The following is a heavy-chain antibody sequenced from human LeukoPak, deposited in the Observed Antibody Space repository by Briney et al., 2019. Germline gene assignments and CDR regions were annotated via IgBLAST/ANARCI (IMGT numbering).Heavy chain of an antibody. CDR1: GLAFSAYK. J-gene: IGHJ4*02. CDR3: ARTEGKAAPIDY. Sequence: GGSMRLSCAVSGLAFSAYKMHWVRQAPRKGLVWVSRISTDGYTTDYADFVQGRFTASRDNSKNTLYLQMNSLRAEDTAVYYCARTEGKAAPIDYWGQGTLVTVSS. V-gene: IGHV3-74*01. CDR2: ISTDGYTT. D-gene: IGHD6-25*01.